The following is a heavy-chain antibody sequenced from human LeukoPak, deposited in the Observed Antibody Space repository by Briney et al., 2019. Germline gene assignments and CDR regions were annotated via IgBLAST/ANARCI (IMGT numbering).Heavy chain of an antibody. CDR3: ASAYYYDSSGYSSLYFDY. D-gene: IGHD3-22*01. CDR2: IYPGDSDT. CDR1: GYSFTSYW. J-gene: IGHJ4*02. V-gene: IGHV5-51*01. Sequence: GEPLKISCKGSGYSFTSYWIGWVRQMPGKGLEWMGIIYPGDSDTRYSPSFQGQVTISADKSISTAYLQWSSLKASDTAMYYCASAYYYDSSGYSSLYFDYWGQGTLVTVSS.